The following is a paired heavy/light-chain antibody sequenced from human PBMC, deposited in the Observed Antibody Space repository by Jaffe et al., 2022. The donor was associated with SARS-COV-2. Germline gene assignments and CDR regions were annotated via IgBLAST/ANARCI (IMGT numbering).Heavy chain of an antibody. J-gene: IGHJ4*02. Sequence: VQLVQSGVEVKKPGESLKISCQVSGYSFTNYWIGWVRQMPGKGLEWMGIIQPGGSEARYSPSFQGQVTISADKSISTAYLMWSSLKASDTAMYYCARLGNLPGGWIDYWGQGTLVTVSA. CDR3: ARLGNLPGGWIDY. V-gene: IGHV5-51*01. CDR1: GYSFTNYW. D-gene: IGHD1-26*01. CDR2: IQPGGSEA.
Light chain of an antibody. V-gene: IGLV2-14*01. CDR2: EVS. J-gene: IGLJ2*01. CDR1: SRDVGAYNY. Sequence: QSALTQPASVSGSPGQSITISCTGTSRDVGAYNYVTWYQQRPGEAPKFMIYEVSNRPSGVPDRFSGSKSGTTASLTISGLQAEDEADYYCSSYTTKSIVVFGGGTKLTVL. CDR3: SSYTTKSIVV.